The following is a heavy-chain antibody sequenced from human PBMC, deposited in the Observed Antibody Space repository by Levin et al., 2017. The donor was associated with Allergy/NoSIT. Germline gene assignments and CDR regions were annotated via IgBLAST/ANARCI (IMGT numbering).Heavy chain of an antibody. CDR3: ARGDVDIVSTRFSLGAFDI. V-gene: IGHV3-72*01. CDR2: TRNKANSYTT. CDR1: GFTFSDHY. D-gene: IGHD5/OR15-5a*01. J-gene: IGHJ3*02. Sequence: SCAASGFTFSDHYMDWVRQAPGKGLEWVGRTRNKANSYTTEYAASVKGRFTISRDDSKNSLYLQMNSLKTEDTAVYYCARGDVDIVSTRFSLGAFDIWGQGTMVTVSS.